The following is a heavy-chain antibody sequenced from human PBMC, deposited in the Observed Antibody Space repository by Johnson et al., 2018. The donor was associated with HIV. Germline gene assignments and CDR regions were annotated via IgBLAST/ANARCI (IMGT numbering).Heavy chain of an antibody. Sequence: VQVVESGGGLVQPGGSLRLSCAASGFTFSSYDMHWVRQATGKGLEWVSAIGTAGDTYYPGSVKGRFTISRENAKNSLYLQMNSLRAGDTAVYYCARIRVAVITEVGAFDIWGQGTMVTVSS. J-gene: IGHJ3*02. CDR3: ARIRVAVITEVGAFDI. CDR2: IGTAGDT. D-gene: IGHD3-22*01. CDR1: GFTFSSYD. V-gene: IGHV3-13*01.